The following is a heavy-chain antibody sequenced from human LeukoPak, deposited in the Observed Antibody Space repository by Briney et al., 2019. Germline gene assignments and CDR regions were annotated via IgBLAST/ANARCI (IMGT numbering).Heavy chain of an antibody. CDR2: INPNTGGT. V-gene: IGHV1-2*02. CDR3: ARDLATIDGIAWYYFEN. Sequence: GASVKVSCKASGYTFTDHYIHWVRQAPGQGFEWRGWINPNTGGTDYAQKFQDRIAISTYTSISTVYMELSRLKSDDTALYYCARDLATIDGIAWYYFENWGQGTLVTVS. J-gene: IGHJ4*02. CDR1: GYTFTDHY. D-gene: IGHD5-12*01.